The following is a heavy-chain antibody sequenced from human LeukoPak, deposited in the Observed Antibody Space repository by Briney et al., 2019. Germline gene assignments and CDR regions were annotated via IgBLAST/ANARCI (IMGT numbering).Heavy chain of an antibody. CDR2: IYYSGST. V-gene: IGHV4-59*01. D-gene: IGHD6-13*01. CDR1: GGSISSYY. Sequence: SETLSLTCTVSGGSISSYYWSWIRQPPGKGLEWIGYIYYSGSTNYNPSLKSRVTISVDTSKNQFSLKLSSVTAADTAVYYCARTHSSSWYLGYYGMDVWGQGTTVTVS. J-gene: IGHJ6*02. CDR3: ARTHSSSWYLGYYGMDV.